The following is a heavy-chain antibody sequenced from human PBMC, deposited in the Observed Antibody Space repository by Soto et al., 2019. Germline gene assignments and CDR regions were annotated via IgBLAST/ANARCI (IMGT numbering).Heavy chain of an antibody. CDR1: GYTFTSYD. V-gene: IGHV1-8*01. D-gene: IGHD5-12*01. CDR3: ATRRIVATTYYFDY. Sequence: ASVKVSCKASGYTFTSYDINWVRQATGQGLEWMGWMNPNSGNTGYAQKFQGRVTMTRNTSISTAYMELSSLRSEDTAVYYCATRRIVATTYYFDYWGQGTLVTVSS. J-gene: IGHJ4*02. CDR2: MNPNSGNT.